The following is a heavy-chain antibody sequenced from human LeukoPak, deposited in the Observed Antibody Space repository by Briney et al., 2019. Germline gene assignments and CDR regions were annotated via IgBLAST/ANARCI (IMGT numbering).Heavy chain of an antibody. D-gene: IGHD1-1*01. CDR1: GYTFTAYY. J-gene: IGHJ5*02. CDR3: ARESQLRFDP. CDR2: INPKSGGT. V-gene: IGHV1-2*02. Sequence: GASVKVSCKASGYTFTAYYMHWVRQAPGQGLEWMGWINPKSGGTNYAQKFQGRVTMTRDTSISTAYMELSRLTSDDTAVYYCARESQLRFDPWGQGTLVTVSS.